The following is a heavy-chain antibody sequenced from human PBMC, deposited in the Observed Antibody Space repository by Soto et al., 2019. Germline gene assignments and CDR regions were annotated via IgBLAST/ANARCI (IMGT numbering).Heavy chain of an antibody. CDR1: GYSFTSYW. Sequence: GESLKISCKGSGYSFTSYWIGWVRQMPGKGLEWMGIIYPGDSDTRYSPSFQGQVTISADKSISTAYLQWSSLKASDTAMYYCARRDYDNLTGSDRAFDIWGQGTMVTVSS. V-gene: IGHV5-51*01. CDR2: IYPGDSDT. D-gene: IGHD3-9*01. J-gene: IGHJ3*02. CDR3: ARRDYDNLTGSDRAFDI.